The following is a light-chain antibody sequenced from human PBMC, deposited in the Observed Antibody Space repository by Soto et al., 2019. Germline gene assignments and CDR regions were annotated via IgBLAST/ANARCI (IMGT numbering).Light chain of an antibody. J-gene: IGKJ1*01. CDR3: QQYNSYPWT. CDR1: PSISRF. Sequence: IRMNQCPSTLSGSXGDRVTIYGPARPSISRFLARYQQKPGRAPRIXXYDASSLESGVPSRFSGSGSGTEFTRTITSLQPDDFATYYCQQYNSYPWTFGQGTKVDIK. CDR2: DAS. V-gene: IGKV1-5*01.